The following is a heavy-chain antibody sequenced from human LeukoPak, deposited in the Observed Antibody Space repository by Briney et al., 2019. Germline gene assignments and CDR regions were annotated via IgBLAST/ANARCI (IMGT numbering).Heavy chain of an antibody. D-gene: IGHD6-19*01. Sequence: SETLSLTCTVSGGSISSYYWSWIRQPAGKGLEWIGRIYTSGSTNYNPSLKSRVTMSVDTSKHQFSLKLSSVTAADTAVYYCASLAVAGFIGYWGQGTLVTVSS. CDR2: IYTSGST. J-gene: IGHJ4*02. CDR1: GGSISSYY. CDR3: ASLAVAGFIGY. V-gene: IGHV4-4*07.